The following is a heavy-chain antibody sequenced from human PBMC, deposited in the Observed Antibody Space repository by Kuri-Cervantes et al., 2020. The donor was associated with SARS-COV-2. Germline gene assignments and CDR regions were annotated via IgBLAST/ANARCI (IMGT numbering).Heavy chain of an antibody. CDR1: GFIFTSYA. CDR2: INSDNGNT. V-gene: IGHV1-3*01. D-gene: IGHD3-22*01. CDR3: AREYYDSSGYYYYYYYGMDV. Sequence: ASVKVSCKASGFIFTSYAMHWVRQAPGQRPEWMGWINSDNGNTKHSPKFKGRVTISSDPSASTAYMELSSLRSEDTAVYYCAREYYDSSGYYYYYYYGMDVWGQGTTVTVSS. J-gene: IGHJ6*02.